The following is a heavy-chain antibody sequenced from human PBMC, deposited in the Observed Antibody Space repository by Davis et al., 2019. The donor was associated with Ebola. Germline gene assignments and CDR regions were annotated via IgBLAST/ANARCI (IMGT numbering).Heavy chain of an antibody. CDR1: GYSFTNYW. CDR3: ARQNWYSSSWYSDY. CDR2: IYPGDSDT. D-gene: IGHD6-13*01. J-gene: IGHJ4*02. Sequence: GESLKISCKGSGYSFTNYWIGWVRQMPGKGLEWMGIIYPGDSDTRYSPSLQGQATISVDKSISTAYLQWSSLKASDTAMYYCARQNWYSSSWYSDYWGQGTLVTVSS. V-gene: IGHV5-51*01.